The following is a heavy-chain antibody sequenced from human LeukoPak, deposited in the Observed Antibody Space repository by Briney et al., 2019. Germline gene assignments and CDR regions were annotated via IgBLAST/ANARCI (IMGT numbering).Heavy chain of an antibody. D-gene: IGHD2-21*02. Sequence: GRSLRLSCAASGFTFDDYAMHWVRHAPGKGLEWVSGISWNSGSIGYADSVKGRFTISRDNAKNSLYLQMNSLRAEDTALYYCAVDVVVTATLGVLPWGQGTLVTVSS. CDR3: AVDVVVTATLGVLP. CDR1: GFTFDDYA. J-gene: IGHJ5*02. V-gene: IGHV3-9*01. CDR2: ISWNSGSI.